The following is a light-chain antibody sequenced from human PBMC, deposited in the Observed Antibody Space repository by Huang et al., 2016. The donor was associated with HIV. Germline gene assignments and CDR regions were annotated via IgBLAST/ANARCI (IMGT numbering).Light chain of an antibody. J-gene: IGKJ2*01. V-gene: IGKV3-15*01. CDR2: GAN. CDR1: QSVSRK. CDR3: QQYNNWPPGYT. Sequence: EIVMTQSPATLSVSPGERATLSCRASQSVSRKLAWYQQKPGPAPRLLIYGANTRATGIPVRFRGSGAGTEFTLTISSLQSEDFAVYYCQQYNNWPPGYTFGQGTKLEIK.